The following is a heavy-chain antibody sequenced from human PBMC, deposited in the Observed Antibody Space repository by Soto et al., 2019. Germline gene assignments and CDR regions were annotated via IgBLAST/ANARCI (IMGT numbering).Heavy chain of an antibody. Sequence: GGSLRLSCAASGFIFSNYAMHWVRQAPGKGLEWVAVIWYDGSEKYYADSVKGRFTISRDNSKNTVYLQMNSLRAEDTALYYCASALSALWEIVHWGQGTLVTVSS. D-gene: IGHD5-12*01. CDR1: GFIFSNYA. J-gene: IGHJ4*02. CDR2: IWYDGSEK. V-gene: IGHV3-33*01. CDR3: ASALSALWEIVH.